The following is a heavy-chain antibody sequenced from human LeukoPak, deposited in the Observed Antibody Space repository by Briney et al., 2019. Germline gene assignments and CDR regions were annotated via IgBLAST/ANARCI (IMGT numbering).Heavy chain of an antibody. CDR2: IYTSGST. CDR3: ARYLAMELGWGSYAFDI. V-gene: IGHV4-61*02. Sequence: PSQTLSLTCTVSGGSISSGSYYWSWIRQPAGKGLEWIGRIYTSGSTNYNPSLKSRVTISVDTSKNQFSLKLSSVTAADTAVYYCARYLAMELGWGSYAFDIWGQGTMVTVSS. D-gene: IGHD3-10*01. J-gene: IGHJ3*02. CDR1: GGSISSGSYY.